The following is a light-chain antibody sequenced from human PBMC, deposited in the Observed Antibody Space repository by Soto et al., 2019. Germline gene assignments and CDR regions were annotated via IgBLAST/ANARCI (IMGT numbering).Light chain of an antibody. CDR3: CSYAGGPYV. CDR1: VXDVGTSNY. J-gene: IGLJ1*01. V-gene: IGLV2-11*01. CDR2: DVT. Sequence: QSALTQPRSVSGSLGQSVTLSCTGTVXDVGTSNYVSWYQEHPGKAPKLIIFDVTKRPSGVPDRFSGSRCGNTASLTISGLQAEDEAYYHCCSYAGGPYVLGTGTKVTV.